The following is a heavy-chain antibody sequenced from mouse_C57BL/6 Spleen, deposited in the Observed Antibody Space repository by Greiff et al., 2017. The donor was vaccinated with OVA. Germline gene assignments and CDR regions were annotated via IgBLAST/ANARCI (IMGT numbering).Heavy chain of an antibody. Sequence: LMKPGASVKISCKASGYAFSSSWMNWVKQRPGKGLEWIGRIYPGDGDTNYNGKFKGKATLTADKSSSTAYMQLSSLTSEDSAVYFCATTHYLDYWGQGTTLTVSS. CDR2: IYPGDGDT. CDR1: GYAFSSSW. J-gene: IGHJ2*01. V-gene: IGHV1-82*01. CDR3: ATTHYLDY.